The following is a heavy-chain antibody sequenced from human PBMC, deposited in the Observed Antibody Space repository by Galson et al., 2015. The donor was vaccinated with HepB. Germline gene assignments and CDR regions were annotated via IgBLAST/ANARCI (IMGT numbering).Heavy chain of an antibody. V-gene: IGHV1-18*01. CDR2: ISAYNGNT. CDR3: ARDPAKKYDFWSGYYVRFDY. D-gene: IGHD3-3*01. J-gene: IGHJ4*02. CDR1: GYTFTSYG. Sequence: SVKVPCKASGYTFTSYGISWVRQAPGQGLEWMGWISAYNGNTNYAQKLQGRVTMITDTSTSTAYMELRSLRSDDTAVYYCARDPAKKYDFWSGYYVRFDYWGQGTLVTVSS.